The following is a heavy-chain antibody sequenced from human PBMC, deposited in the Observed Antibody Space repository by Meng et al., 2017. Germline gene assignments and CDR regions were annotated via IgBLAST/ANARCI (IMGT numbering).Heavy chain of an antibody. CDR2: ISSSGSNI. J-gene: IGHJ6*02. CDR3: ARVGYDFWSGSWWKVQVSPTRYGMDV. V-gene: IGHV3-48*03. D-gene: IGHD3-3*01. Sequence: GESLKISCAASGFTFSSYEMNWVRQAPGKGLEWVSYISSSGSNIYYADSVKGRFTISRDNAKNSLYLQMNSLKAEDTAVYYCARVGYDFWSGSWWKVQVSPTRYGMDVWGQGTTVTVSS. CDR1: GFTFSSYE.